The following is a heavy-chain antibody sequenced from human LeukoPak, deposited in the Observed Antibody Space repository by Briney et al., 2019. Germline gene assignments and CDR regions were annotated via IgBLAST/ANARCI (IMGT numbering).Heavy chain of an antibody. V-gene: IGHV3-23*01. CDR1: GFTFSSYA. J-gene: IGHJ4*02. Sequence: GGSLRLSCAASGFTFSSYAMSWVRQAPGKGLEWVSAISGSGGTTYYADSVKGRLTISRDNSKSTLFLQMNSLRAEDTAVYYCASGNYYDSSGSPYWGQGTLVTVSS. CDR2: ISGSGGTT. D-gene: IGHD3-22*01. CDR3: ASGNYYDSSGSPY.